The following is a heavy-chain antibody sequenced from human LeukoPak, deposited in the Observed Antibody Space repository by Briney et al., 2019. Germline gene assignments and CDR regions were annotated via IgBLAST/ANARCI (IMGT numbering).Heavy chain of an antibody. D-gene: IGHD5-12*01. V-gene: IGHV4-39*07. CDR2: IYYSGST. CDR1: GGSISSNGYY. CDR3: ARTHIVATTYFDY. Sequence: SETLSLTCTVSGGSISSNGYYWGWIRQSPGEGLEWIGNIYYSGSTNYNPSLKSRVTISVDTSKNQFSLKLSSVTAADTAVYYCARTHIVATTYFDYWGQGTLVTVSS. J-gene: IGHJ4*02.